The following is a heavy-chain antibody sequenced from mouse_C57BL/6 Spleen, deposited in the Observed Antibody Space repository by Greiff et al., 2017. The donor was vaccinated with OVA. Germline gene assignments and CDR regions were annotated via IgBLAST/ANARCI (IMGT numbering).Heavy chain of an antibody. V-gene: IGHV1-69*01. Sequence: VQLQQPGAELVMPGASVKLSCKASGYTFTSYWMHWVKQRPGQGLEWIGEIDPSDSYTNYNQKFKGKSTLTVDKSSSTAYMQLNSLTSEDSAVYYCARRGYGSSYRWYFDVWGTGTTVTVSS. CDR1: GYTFTSYW. CDR2: IDPSDSYT. J-gene: IGHJ1*03. CDR3: ARRGYGSSYRWYFDV. D-gene: IGHD1-1*01.